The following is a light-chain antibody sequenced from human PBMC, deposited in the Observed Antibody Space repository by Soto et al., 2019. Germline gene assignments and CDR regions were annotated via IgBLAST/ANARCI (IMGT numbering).Light chain of an antibody. CDR1: QSVNYW. CDR2: DAS. CDR3: QHYGFS. Sequence: DLQMTQSPSTLSASVGDRVTITCRASQSVNYWLAWYQQKPGMAPKILIHDASSLESGVPSRISGSGSGTEFTLTISSLQPDDSATYYCQHYGFSFGPGTKVEIK. J-gene: IGKJ3*01. V-gene: IGKV1-5*01.